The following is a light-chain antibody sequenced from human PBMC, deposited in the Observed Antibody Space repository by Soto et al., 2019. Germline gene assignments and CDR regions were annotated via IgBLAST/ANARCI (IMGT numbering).Light chain of an antibody. Sequence: IQLTQSPSSLSASVGDSVTITCRASQDISSSLAWYQQKPGQAPKLLVYDASTLQTGVPSRFSGRESGTDFPLTISRLQPEDFATYYCQQVNSYPRTFGGGTKVEIK. CDR3: QQVNSYPRT. CDR1: QDISSS. CDR2: DAS. J-gene: IGKJ4*01. V-gene: IGKV1-9*01.